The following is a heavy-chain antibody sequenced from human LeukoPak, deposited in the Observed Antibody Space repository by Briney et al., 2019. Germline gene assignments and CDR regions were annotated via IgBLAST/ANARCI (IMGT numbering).Heavy chain of an antibody. V-gene: IGHV3-7*01. CDR2: KKQEGSEK. D-gene: IGHD6-13*01. Sequence: GGSLRLSCAASGFTFSSYWMSWVRQAPGKGLEWVANKKQEGSEKYYVDSVKGRFTISRDNAKNSLYLQMNSLRAEDTAVYYCARGMYSSSWYLYYYYYYGMDVWGQGTTVTVSS. CDR3: ARGMYSSSWYLYYYYYYGMDV. J-gene: IGHJ6*02. CDR1: GFTFSSYW.